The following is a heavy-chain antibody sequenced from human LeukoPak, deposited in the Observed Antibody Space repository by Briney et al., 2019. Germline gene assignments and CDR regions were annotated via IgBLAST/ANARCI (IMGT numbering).Heavy chain of an antibody. CDR2: MNPNSGNT. CDR1: GYTFTSYD. Sequence: ASVKVSCKASGYTFTSYDINWVRQATGQGLEWMGWMNPNSGNTGYAQKFQGRVTITRNTSISTAYMELSSLRSEDTAVYYCARGRVTIFGVVTLFDYWGQGTLVTVSS. V-gene: IGHV1-8*03. CDR3: ARGRVTIFGVVTLFDY. J-gene: IGHJ4*02. D-gene: IGHD3-3*01.